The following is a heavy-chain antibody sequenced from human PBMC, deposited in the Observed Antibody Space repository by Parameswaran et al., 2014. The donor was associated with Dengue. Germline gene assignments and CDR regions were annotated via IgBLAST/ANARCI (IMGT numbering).Heavy chain of an antibody. CDR2: ISSSSSTI. D-gene: IGHD6-6*01. J-gene: IGHJ4*01. Sequence: VRQMPGKGLEWVSYISSSSSTIYYADSVKGRFTISRDNAKNSLYLQMNSLRAEDTAVYYCARGLSFVAAARTTDKYYFDYW. CDR3: ARGLSFVAAARTTDKYYFDY. V-gene: IGHV3-48*04.